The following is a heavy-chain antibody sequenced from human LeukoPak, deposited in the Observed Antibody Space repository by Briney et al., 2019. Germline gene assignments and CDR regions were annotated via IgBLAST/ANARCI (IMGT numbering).Heavy chain of an antibody. J-gene: IGHJ4*02. CDR1: GFTFSHYA. V-gene: IGHV3-30-3*01. D-gene: IGHD2-15*01. CDR3: ARDESYCSGDTYYSTDYLDY. CDR2: ILYDGSNE. Sequence: GGSLRLSCAASGFTFSHYAIHWVRQAPGKGLEWVALILYDGSNEYYADSVKGRFSISRDNSKNTLYLQMNSLRAEDMAVYYCARDESYCSGDTYYSTDYLDYWGQGTLVTVSS.